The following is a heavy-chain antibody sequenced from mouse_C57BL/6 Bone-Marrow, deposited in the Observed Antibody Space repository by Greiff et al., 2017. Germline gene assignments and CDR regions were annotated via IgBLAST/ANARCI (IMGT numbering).Heavy chain of an antibody. Sequence: EVQGVESGGGLVQPGGSLKLSCAASGFTFSDYYMYWVRQTPGKGLEWVAYMSNGGGSTYYPDTVKGRFTVTRDNAKNTQYLQMSRLKSEDTAMYYGAGLCYGVYEDYVMDYWGQGTSVTVSS. CDR2: MSNGGGST. CDR1: GFTFSDYY. CDR3: AGLCYGVYEDYVMDY. J-gene: IGHJ4*01. D-gene: IGHD1-1*02. V-gene: IGHV5-12*01.